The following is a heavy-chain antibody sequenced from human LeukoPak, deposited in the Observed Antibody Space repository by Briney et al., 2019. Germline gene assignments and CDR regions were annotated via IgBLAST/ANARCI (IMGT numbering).Heavy chain of an antibody. V-gene: IGHV1-69*13. D-gene: IGHD1-1*01. CDR1: GGTFSSYA. J-gene: IGHJ3*02. CDR2: IIPIFGTA. CDR3: ARPERQNAFDI. Sequence: SVKVSCKASGGTFSSYAISWVRQAPGQGLDWMGGIIPIFGTANYAQKFQGRVTITADESTSTAYMQLSSLTSEATAVYYCARPERQNAFDIWGQGTMVTVSS.